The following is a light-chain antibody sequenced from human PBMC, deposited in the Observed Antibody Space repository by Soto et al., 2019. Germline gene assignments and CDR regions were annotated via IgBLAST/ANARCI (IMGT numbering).Light chain of an antibody. J-gene: IGKJ1*01. CDR2: AAS. CDR1: QSVSSS. CDR3: QQGNTWPWT. Sequence: EIVMTQSPATLSVSPGERATLSCRASQSVSSSLAWYQQKPGQAPRLLIYAASDRATGIPGRFSGSGSGTDFTLIISSLEPEDFAFYYCQQGNTWPWTFGQGTKVDIK. V-gene: IGKV3D-15*01.